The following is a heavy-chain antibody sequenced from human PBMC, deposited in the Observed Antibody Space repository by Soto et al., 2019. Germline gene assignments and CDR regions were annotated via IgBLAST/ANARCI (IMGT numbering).Heavy chain of an antibody. Sequence: QVQLVQSGAEVKKPGSSVKVSCKASGGTFSSYAISWVRQAPGQGLKWMGGIIPIFGTANYAQKFQGRVTIPADESTSTAHMELSSLRSEDTAVYYCAGGSNVEMVSWVWYWGQGTLVTVSS. V-gene: IGHV1-69*12. J-gene: IGHJ4*02. CDR3: AGGSNVEMVSWVWY. CDR1: GGTFSSYA. CDR2: IIPIFGTA. D-gene: IGHD6-13*01.